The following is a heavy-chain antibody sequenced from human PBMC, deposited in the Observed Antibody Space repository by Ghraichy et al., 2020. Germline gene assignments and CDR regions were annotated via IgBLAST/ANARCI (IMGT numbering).Heavy chain of an antibody. D-gene: IGHD6-13*01. CDR3: ARVGARAAAGVIDY. V-gene: IGHV4-39*01. Sequence: SKTLSLTCTVSGGSIGSSGYYWGWIRQPPGKGLEWIGSLYYGASSYYNPSRKSRVTISMYTPNNQFSLKLSSVTAADTAIYYCARVGARAAAGVIDYWGQGALVTVSS. CDR1: GGSIGSSGYY. J-gene: IGHJ4*02. CDR2: LYYGASS.